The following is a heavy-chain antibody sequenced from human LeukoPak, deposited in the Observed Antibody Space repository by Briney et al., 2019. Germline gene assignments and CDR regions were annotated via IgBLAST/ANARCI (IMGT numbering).Heavy chain of an antibody. V-gene: IGHV3-7*01. D-gene: IGHD3-22*01. J-gene: IGHJ2*01. CDR1: GFTFSSYE. CDR3: ARDRDSRWDFDL. CDR2: IKQDGSET. Sequence: GGSLRLSCAASGFTFSSYEMNWVRQAPGKGLEWVASIKQDGSETYYVDSVKGRFTLSRDNAKNSLYLQMNSLRADDTAVYYCARDRDSRWDFDLWGRGTLVTVSS.